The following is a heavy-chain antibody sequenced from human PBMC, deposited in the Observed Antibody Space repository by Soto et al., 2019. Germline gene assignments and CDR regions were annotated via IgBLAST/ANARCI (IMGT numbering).Heavy chain of an antibody. CDR2: ISGSGGST. Sequence: GGSLRLSCAASGFTFSSYAMSWVRQAPGKGLEWVSAISGSGGSTYYADSVKGRFTISRDNSKNTLYLQMNSLRAEDTAVYYCAKDWGYQLLHPAAYFDYWGQGTLVTV. CDR1: GFTFSSYA. J-gene: IGHJ4*02. D-gene: IGHD2-2*01. CDR3: AKDWGYQLLHPAAYFDY. V-gene: IGHV3-23*01.